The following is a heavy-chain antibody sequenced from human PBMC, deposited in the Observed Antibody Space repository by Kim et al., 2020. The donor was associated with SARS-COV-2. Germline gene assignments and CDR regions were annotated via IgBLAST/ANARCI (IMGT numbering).Heavy chain of an antibody. CDR1: GFTFNVYS. D-gene: IGHD6-13*01. Sequence: GGSLRLSCAASGFTFNVYSMNWVRQTPEKGLEWVSYITSDERTIYYADDMRGRFTISRDNAKGLVFLHMNSLTGEDTAIYYCARSVAGRFDYWGQGTLVTVPS. V-gene: IGHV3-48*01. CDR2: ITSDERTI. J-gene: IGHJ4*02. CDR3: ARSVAGRFDY.